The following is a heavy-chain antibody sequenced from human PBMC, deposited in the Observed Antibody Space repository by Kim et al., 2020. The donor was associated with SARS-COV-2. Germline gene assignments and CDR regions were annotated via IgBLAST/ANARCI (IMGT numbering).Heavy chain of an antibody. J-gene: IGHJ3*02. CDR1: GFTFSDYY. D-gene: IGHD3-16*01. V-gene: IGHV3-11*05. CDR3: ARDMDSRGRWLQSAPGTYLPAFDI. Sequence: GGSLRLSCAASGFTFSDYYMSWIRQAPGKGLEWVSYISSRSSYTNYADSVKGRFTISRDNAKNSLYLQMNSLRAEDTAVYYCARDMDSRGRWLQSAPGTYLPAFDIWGQGTMVTVSS. CDR2: ISSRSSYT.